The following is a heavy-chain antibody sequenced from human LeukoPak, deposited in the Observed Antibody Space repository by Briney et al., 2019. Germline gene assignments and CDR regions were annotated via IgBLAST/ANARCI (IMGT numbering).Heavy chain of an antibody. V-gene: IGHV3-30*04. CDR3: ARAPGSYYYGSGSYHFDY. J-gene: IGHJ4*02. Sequence: GGSPRLSCAASGFTFSSYAMHWVRQAPGKGLEWVAVISYDGSNKYYADSVKGRFTISRDNSKNTLYLQMNSLRAEDTAVYYCARAPGSYYYGSGSYHFDYWGQGTLVTVSS. CDR1: GFTFSSYA. D-gene: IGHD3-10*01. CDR2: ISYDGSNK.